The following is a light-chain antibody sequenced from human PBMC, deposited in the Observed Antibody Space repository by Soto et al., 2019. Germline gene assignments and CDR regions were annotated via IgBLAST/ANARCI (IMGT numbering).Light chain of an antibody. Sequence: DIPMTQSPATLSASVGDRVTITCRASQSISTWLAWYQQKPGTAPKLLIYDASSLQSGVPSRFSGSGSGTEFTLTISSLQPDDFATYYCQQYNSYSTFGQGTKVEIK. CDR1: QSISTW. J-gene: IGKJ1*01. CDR3: QQYNSYST. CDR2: DAS. V-gene: IGKV1-5*01.